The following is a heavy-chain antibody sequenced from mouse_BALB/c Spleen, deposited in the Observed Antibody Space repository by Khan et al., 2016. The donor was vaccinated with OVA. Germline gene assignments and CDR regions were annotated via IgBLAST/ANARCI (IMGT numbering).Heavy chain of an antibody. CDR2: INTYYVDV. CDR3: TRGGGSRFAY. CDR1: GYTFPVFT. V-gene: IGHV1S137*01. Sequence: QVLLKQSGAELVRPGVSVKISCKGSGYTFPVFTLHWVKQSHANSLEWIGIINTYYVDVTYNQNFKGKATMTVTKSSSTVYMDLARRTSEDSAIYYCTRGGGSRFAYWGQGTMVTVSA. J-gene: IGHJ3*01.